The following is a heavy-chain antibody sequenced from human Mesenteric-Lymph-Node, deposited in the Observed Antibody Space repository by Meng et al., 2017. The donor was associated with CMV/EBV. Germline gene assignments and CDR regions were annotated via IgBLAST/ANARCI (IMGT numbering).Heavy chain of an antibody. Sequence: QVHLPQWVGGLFDPSEPASVTCAVYGGSFSGYYWNWIRQSPEKGLEWIGEINHSGSTTYNPSFTSRIIISVDTSTNQISLNMSSVTAADTAVYYCARGSSYDILTGYFDYWGQGALVTVSS. D-gene: IGHD3-9*01. J-gene: IGHJ4*02. V-gene: IGHV4-34*02. CDR2: INHSGST. CDR1: GGSFSGYY. CDR3: ARGSSYDILTGYFDY.